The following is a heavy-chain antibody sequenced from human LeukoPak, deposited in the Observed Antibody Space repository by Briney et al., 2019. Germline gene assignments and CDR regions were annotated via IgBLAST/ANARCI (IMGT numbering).Heavy chain of an antibody. CDR3: ARGSGYYDSSGYYYYCGMDV. CDR1: GYTFTSYG. CDR2: ISAYNGNT. V-gene: IGHV1-18*01. Sequence: ASVKVSCKASGYTFTSYGISWVRQAPGQGLEWMGWISAYNGNTNYAQKLQGRVTMTTDTSTSTAYMELRSLRSDDTAVYYCARGSGYYDSSGYYYYCGMDVWGQGTTVTVSS. J-gene: IGHJ6*02. D-gene: IGHD3-22*01.